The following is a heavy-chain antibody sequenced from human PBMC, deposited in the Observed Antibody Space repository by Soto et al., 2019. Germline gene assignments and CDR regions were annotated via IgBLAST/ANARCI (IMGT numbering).Heavy chain of an antibody. Sequence: SVKVSCKASGGAFSSYAISWVRQPPGQGLEWMGGIIPIFGTANYAQKFQGRVTITADKSTRTAYMELSSLRSEDTAVYYCARDQGIQLLYGYFMDVCGQGTTVTVYS. CDR1: GGAFSSYA. J-gene: IGHJ6*02. CDR3: ARDQGIQLLYGYFMDV. V-gene: IGHV1-69*06. CDR2: IIPIFGTA. D-gene: IGHD5-18*01.